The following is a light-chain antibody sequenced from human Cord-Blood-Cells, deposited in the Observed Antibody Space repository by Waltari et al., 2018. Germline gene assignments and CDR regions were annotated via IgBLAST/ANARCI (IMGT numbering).Light chain of an antibody. V-gene: IGLV2-23*01. CDR1: RSGCGRYDP. J-gene: IGLJ1*01. CDR2: EGS. Sequence: QAALTQPAPGAGSPGQSTTNSCPGNRSGCGRYDPVPWYPPPPGKAPKLMIYEGSKRPSGVSNRFSGSKSGNTASLTISGLQAEDEADYYCCSYAGSSGVFGTGTKVTVL. CDR3: CSYAGSSGV.